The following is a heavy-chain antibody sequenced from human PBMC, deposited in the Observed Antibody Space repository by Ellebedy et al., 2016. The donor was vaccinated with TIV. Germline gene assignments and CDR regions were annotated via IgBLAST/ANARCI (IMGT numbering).Heavy chain of an antibody. CDR3: AREEDSSGYRSANNGMDV. D-gene: IGHD3-22*01. Sequence: SLKISCAASGFTFDDYAMHWVRQAPGRGLEWVSGISWNSGSMVYADSVKGRFTISRDNAKSSLYLQMNSLRAEDTALYYCAREEDSSGYRSANNGMDVWGQGTTVTVSS. J-gene: IGHJ6*02. V-gene: IGHV3-9*01. CDR2: ISWNSGSM. CDR1: GFTFDDYA.